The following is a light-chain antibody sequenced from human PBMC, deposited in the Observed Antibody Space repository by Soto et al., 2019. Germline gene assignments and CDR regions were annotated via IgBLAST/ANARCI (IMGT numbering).Light chain of an antibody. Sequence: QSVLTKPASMYGTAGQSLTITCIGTSSDVGGYDYVSWYQLHPGKAPTLMFFEVSNRPSGVSYRFSGSKSGNTASLTISGLQAEDEADYFCGSYSISTAYLFGTGSKVTV. CDR2: EVS. V-gene: IGLV2-14*01. CDR3: GSYSISTAYL. CDR1: SSDVGGYDY. J-gene: IGLJ1*01.